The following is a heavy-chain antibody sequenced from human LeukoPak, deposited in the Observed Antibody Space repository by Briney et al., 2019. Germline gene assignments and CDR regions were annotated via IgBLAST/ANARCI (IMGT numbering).Heavy chain of an antibody. J-gene: IGHJ5*02. Sequence: GGSLRLSCAASGFTFSSYWMSWVRQAPGKGLEWVANIKQDGSEKYYVDSVKGRFTISRDNAKNSLHLQMNSLRAEDTAVYYCARDSSRYDFWSGYLLYNWFDPWGQGTLVTVSS. CDR3: ARDSSRYDFWSGYLLYNWFDP. D-gene: IGHD3-3*01. CDR2: IKQDGSEK. CDR1: GFTFSSYW. V-gene: IGHV3-7*01.